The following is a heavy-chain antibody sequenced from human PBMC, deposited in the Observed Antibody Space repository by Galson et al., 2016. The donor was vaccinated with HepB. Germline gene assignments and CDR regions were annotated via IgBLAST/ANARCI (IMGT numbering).Heavy chain of an antibody. CDR1: GGSISSGGYS. CDR2: IFNSGST. J-gene: IGHJ6*03. Sequence: TLSLTCTVSGGSISSGGYSWSWIRQHPGKGLEWIGYIFNSGSTDYNPSLKSRVTISVDTSKNQFSLKLRAVTAADTAVYYCARRYLTYMDVWVKGTTFTVSS. CDR3: ARRYLTYMDV. D-gene: IGHD3-9*01. V-gene: IGHV4-31*03.